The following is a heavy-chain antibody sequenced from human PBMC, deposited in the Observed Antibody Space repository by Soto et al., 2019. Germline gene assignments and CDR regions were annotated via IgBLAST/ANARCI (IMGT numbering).Heavy chain of an antibody. CDR2: IIPIFGTA. D-gene: IGHD6-13*01. Sequence: SVKVSCKASGGTFSSYAISWVRQAPGQRLEWMGGIIPIFGTANYAQKFQGRVTITADESTSTAYMELSSLRSDDTAVYYCAEVNFRQQLIQDYYYYGMDVWGQGTTVTVSS. J-gene: IGHJ6*02. V-gene: IGHV1-69*13. CDR3: AEVNFRQQLIQDYYYYGMDV. CDR1: GGTFSSYA.